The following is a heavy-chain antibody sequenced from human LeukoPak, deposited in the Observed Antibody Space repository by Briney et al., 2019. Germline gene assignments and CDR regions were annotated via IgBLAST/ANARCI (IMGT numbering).Heavy chain of an antibody. CDR3: AKTQRYCSSTSCYYNY. CDR1: GFTFSSYA. V-gene: IGHV3-30-3*02. CDR2: ISYGGSNK. D-gene: IGHD2-2*01. Sequence: GGSLRLSFAASGFTFSSYAMHWVRQAPGKGLEWVAVISYGGSNKYYADSVKGRFTISRDNSKNTLFLQMNSLRAEDTAVYYCAKTQRYCSSTSCYYNYWGQGTLVTVSS. J-gene: IGHJ4*02.